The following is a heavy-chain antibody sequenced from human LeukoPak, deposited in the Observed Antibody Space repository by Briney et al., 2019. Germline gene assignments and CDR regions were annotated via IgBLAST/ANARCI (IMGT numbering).Heavy chain of an antibody. J-gene: IGHJ3*02. Sequence: GGSLRLSCAASGFTFSSYAMHWVRQAPGKGLEWVAVISYDGSNKYYADSVKGRFTISRDNSKNTLYLQMNSLRAEDTAVYYCARVRVVVVPAAIFPPHDAFDIWGQGTMVTVSS. V-gene: IGHV3-30-3*01. CDR3: ARVRVVVVPAAIFPPHDAFDI. CDR1: GFTFSSYA. CDR2: ISYDGSNK. D-gene: IGHD2-2*01.